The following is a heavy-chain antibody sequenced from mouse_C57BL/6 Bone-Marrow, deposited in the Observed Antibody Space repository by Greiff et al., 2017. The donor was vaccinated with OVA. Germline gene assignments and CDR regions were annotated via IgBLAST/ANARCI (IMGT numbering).Heavy chain of an antibody. CDR2: ISYSGST. V-gene: IGHV3-8*01. CDR3: AIYPVYYDYGHWYFDV. D-gene: IGHD2-4*01. CDR1: GYSITSDY. J-gene: IGHJ1*03. Sequence: EVKLQESGPGLAKPSQTLSLTCSVTGYSITSDYWNWIRKFPGNKLEYMGYISYSGSTYYNPSLKSRISITRDTSKNQYYLQLNSVTTEDTATYYCAIYPVYYDYGHWYFDVWGTGTTVTVSS.